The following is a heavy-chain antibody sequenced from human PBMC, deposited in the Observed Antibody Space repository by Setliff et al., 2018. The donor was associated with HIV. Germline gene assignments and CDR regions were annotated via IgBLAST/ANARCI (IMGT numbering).Heavy chain of an antibody. V-gene: IGHV4-59*08. CDR1: GGSISSYY. Sequence: SETLSLTCTVSGGSISSYYWSWIRQPPGKGLEWIGYIYYSGSTNYNPSLKSRVTISVDTSKNQFSLKLCSVTAADTAVYYCARLNSGLNAFDIWGQGTMVTVSS. D-gene: IGHD3-22*01. J-gene: IGHJ3*02. CDR3: ARLNSGLNAFDI. CDR2: IYYSGST.